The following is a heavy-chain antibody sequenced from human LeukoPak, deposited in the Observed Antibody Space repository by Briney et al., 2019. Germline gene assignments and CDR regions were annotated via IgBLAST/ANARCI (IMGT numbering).Heavy chain of an antibody. J-gene: IGHJ4*02. CDR1: GFIFSRYW. CDR2: INWNGGST. CDR3: ARSGGTFDY. D-gene: IGHD3-16*01. Sequence: GSLRLSCAASGFIFSRYWMSWVRQAPGKGLEWVSGINWNGGSTGYADSVKGRFTISRDNAKNSLYLQMNSLRAEDTALYYCARSGGTFDYWGQGTLVTVSS. V-gene: IGHV3-20*04.